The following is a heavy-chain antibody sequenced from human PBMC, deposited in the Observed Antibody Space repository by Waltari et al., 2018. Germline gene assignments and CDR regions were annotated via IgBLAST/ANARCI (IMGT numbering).Heavy chain of an antibody. CDR2: VDPEDGET. CDR3: ATLNYYDSSGYPIRDAFDI. J-gene: IGHJ3*02. Sequence: EVQLVQSGAEVKKPGATVKISCKVSGYTFTDYYMHWVQQAPGKGLEWMGLVDPEDGETIYAEKFQGRVTITADTSTDTAYMELSSLRSEDTAVYYCATLNYYDSSGYPIRDAFDIWGQGTMVTVSS. CDR1: GYTFTDYY. D-gene: IGHD3-22*01. V-gene: IGHV1-69-2*01.